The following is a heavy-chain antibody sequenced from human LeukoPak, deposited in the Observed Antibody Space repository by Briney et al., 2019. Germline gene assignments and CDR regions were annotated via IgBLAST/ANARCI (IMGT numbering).Heavy chain of an antibody. Sequence: SETLSLTCAVYGWSLSYYDWSWIRQPPGKGLEWIGEINHSGSTNYNPSLKSRVSMSVDTSKTQFSMKRSSVTAADTAVYYCARSGLFLNWFDPWGQGTLVTVSS. CDR3: ARSGLFLNWFDP. D-gene: IGHD2/OR15-2a*01. CDR2: INHSGST. V-gene: IGHV4-34*01. J-gene: IGHJ5*02. CDR1: GWSLSYYD.